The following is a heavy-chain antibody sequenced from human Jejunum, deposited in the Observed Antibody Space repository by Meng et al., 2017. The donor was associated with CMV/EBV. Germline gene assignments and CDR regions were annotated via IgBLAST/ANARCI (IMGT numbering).Heavy chain of an antibody. CDR1: GYRFGIYW. D-gene: IGHD3-10*01. CDR2: IFPGDSDT. V-gene: IGHV5-51*01. Sequence: GSGYRFGIYWIAWVRQKPGKGLDCMGMIFPGDSDTRYSPSFEGQVTISADKSINTAYLQWSSLKASDTAMYYCARHMIRGVDFDSWGQGTLVTVSS. CDR3: ARHMIRGVDFDS. J-gene: IGHJ4*02.